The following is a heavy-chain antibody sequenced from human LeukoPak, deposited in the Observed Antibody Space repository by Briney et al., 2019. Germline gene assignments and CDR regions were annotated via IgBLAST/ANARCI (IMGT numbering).Heavy chain of an antibody. D-gene: IGHD5-18*01. J-gene: IGHJ6*02. V-gene: IGHV1-8*01. CDR3: ARGPPRQLWTQYYYYYYGMDV. CDR2: MNPNSGNT. Sequence: ASVKVSCKASGYTFTSYDINWVRQATGQGLEWMGWMNPNSGNTGYAQKFQGRVTMTRNTSTSTAYMELSSLRSEDTAVYYCARGPPRQLWTQYYYYYYGMDVWGQGTTVTVSS. CDR1: GYTFTSYD.